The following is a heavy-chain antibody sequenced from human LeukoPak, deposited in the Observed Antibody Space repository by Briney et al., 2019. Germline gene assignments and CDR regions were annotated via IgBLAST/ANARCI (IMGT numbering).Heavy chain of an antibody. CDR3: ARAFPRYSSSLTER. CDR2: MNPNSGNT. CDR1: GYTFTSYD. Sequence: ASVKVSCKASGYTFTSYDINWVRQATGQGLKWMGWMNPNSGNTGYAQKFQGRVTMTRNTSISTAYMELSSLRSEDTAVYYCARAFPRYSSSLTERWGQGTLVTVSS. V-gene: IGHV1-8*01. J-gene: IGHJ4*02. D-gene: IGHD6-13*01.